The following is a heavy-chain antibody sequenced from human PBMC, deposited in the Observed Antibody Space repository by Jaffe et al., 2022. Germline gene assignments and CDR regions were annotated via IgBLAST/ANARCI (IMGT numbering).Heavy chain of an antibody. CDR1: GFSLSTSGVG. CDR2: IYWNDDK. V-gene: IGHV2-5*01. D-gene: IGHD3-3*01. CDR3: AHRRYDFWSGPVEEPFDP. Sequence: QITLKESGPTLVKPTQTLTLTCTFSGFSLSTSGVGVGWIRQPPGKALEWLALIYWNDDKRYSPSLKSRLTITKDTSKNQVVLTMTNMDPVDTATYYCAHRRYDFWSGPVEEPFDPWGQGTLVTVSS. J-gene: IGHJ5*02.